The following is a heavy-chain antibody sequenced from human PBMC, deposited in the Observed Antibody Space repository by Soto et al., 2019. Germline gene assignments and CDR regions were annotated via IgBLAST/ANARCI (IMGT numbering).Heavy chain of an antibody. Sequence: GASVKVSCKASGGTFSSYTISWVRQAPGQGLEWMGRIIPILGIANYAQKFQGRVTITADKSTSTAYMELSSLRSEDTAVYYCARHAPYDILTSYFDYYYYGMDVWGQGATVTVSS. CDR1: GGTFSSYT. V-gene: IGHV1-69*02. J-gene: IGHJ6*02. CDR3: ARHAPYDILTSYFDYYYYGMDV. CDR2: IIPILGIA. D-gene: IGHD3-9*01.